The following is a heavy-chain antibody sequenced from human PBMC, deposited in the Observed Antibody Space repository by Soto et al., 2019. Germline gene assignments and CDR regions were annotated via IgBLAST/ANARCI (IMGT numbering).Heavy chain of an antibody. V-gene: IGHV2-5*02. Sequence: QITFKESRPTLVKPTQTLTLTCTFSGFSLSTSGVGVGWIRQPPGKALEWLALIYWDDGKRYSPSLKSRLTITKDTSKTQVVLTMTNMDPVDTATYYCAHKRGYYDFWSGYAPWGQGILVTVSS. CDR2: IYWDDGK. J-gene: IGHJ5*02. CDR3: AHKRGYYDFWSGYAP. D-gene: IGHD3-3*01. CDR1: GFSLSTSGVG.